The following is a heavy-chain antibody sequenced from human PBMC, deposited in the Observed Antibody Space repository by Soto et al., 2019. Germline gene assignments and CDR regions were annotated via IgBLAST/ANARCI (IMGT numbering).Heavy chain of an antibody. D-gene: IGHD3-16*02. CDR3: ARGGLHLGEFSLGQFDS. CDR2: ISNSETT. Sequence: SETLSLTCTVSGVSVTGGNFFWCWIRQPPGKTLEWLGCISNSETTNSNPSHKSRVTLSLDTSRNQFSLKLNSVTAADTAVYFCARGGLHLGEFSLGQFDSWGQGTLVTVSS. V-gene: IGHV4-61*01. J-gene: IGHJ4*02. CDR1: GVSVTGGNFF.